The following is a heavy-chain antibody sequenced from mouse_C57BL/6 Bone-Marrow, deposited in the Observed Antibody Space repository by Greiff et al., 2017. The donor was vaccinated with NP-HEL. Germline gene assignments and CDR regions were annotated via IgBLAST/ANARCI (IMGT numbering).Heavy chain of an antibody. CDR2: IYPGSGNT. Sequence: QVQLQQSGAELVRPGASVKLSCKASGYTFTDYYINWVKQRPGQGLEWIARIYPGSGNTYYNEKFKGKATLTAEKSSSTAYMQLSSLTSEDSAVYFCARRGLGHYWYFDVWGTGTTVTVSS. V-gene: IGHV1-76*01. D-gene: IGHD4-1*01. CDR3: ARRGLGHYWYFDV. CDR1: GYTFTDYY. J-gene: IGHJ1*03.